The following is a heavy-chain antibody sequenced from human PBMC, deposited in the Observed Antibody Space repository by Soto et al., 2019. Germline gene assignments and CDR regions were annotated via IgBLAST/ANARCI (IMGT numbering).Heavy chain of an antibody. CDR2: IYTSGST. D-gene: IGHD2-15*01. Sequence: PSETLSLTCTVSGGSISSYYRSWIRQPAGKGLEWIGRIYTSGSTNYNPSLKSRVTMSVDTSKNQFSLKLSSVTAADTAVYYCARDSIVVVVASRLGYYGMDVWGQGTTVTVSS. V-gene: IGHV4-4*07. J-gene: IGHJ6*02. CDR3: ARDSIVVVVASRLGYYGMDV. CDR1: GGSISSYY.